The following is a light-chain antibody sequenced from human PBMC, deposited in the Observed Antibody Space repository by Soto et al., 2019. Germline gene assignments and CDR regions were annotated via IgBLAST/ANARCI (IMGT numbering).Light chain of an antibody. CDR1: QSITSE. Sequence: EIVMTQSPATLSVSPGERATLSCRASQSITSELAWYQQKPGQPPRLLVYGASTRATGVPARFPGSGSGSEFTLTIHGLQSEDFAVYYCQQGHDWPLTFGQGTRLEI. V-gene: IGKV3-15*01. CDR3: QQGHDWPLT. CDR2: GAS. J-gene: IGKJ2*01.